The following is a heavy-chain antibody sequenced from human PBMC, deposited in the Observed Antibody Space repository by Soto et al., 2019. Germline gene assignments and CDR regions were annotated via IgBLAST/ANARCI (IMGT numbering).Heavy chain of an antibody. V-gene: IGHV3-30*18. D-gene: IGHD2-21*02. CDR3: ANKAECGGDCPGDYYYGMDV. Sequence: GGSLRLSCAASGFTFSSYGMHWVRQAPGKGLEWVAVISYDGSNKYYADSVKGRFTISRDNSKNTLYLQMNSLRAEDTAVYYCANKAECGGDCPGDYYYGMDVWGQGTTVTVSS. CDR2: ISYDGSNK. CDR1: GFTFSSYG. J-gene: IGHJ6*02.